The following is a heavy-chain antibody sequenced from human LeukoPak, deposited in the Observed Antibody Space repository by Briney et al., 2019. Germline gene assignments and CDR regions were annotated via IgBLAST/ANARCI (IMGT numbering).Heavy chain of an antibody. V-gene: IGHV3-11*04. Sequence: PGGSLRLSCAASGFTFSDYYMSWVRQAPGKGLEWVSYISSSSKTIYYADSVKGRFTISRDNAKNSLYLQMNSLRAEDTAVYYCARDRHYDYVWGTYRQDTFDFWGQGTLVTVSS. J-gene: IGHJ4*02. D-gene: IGHD3-16*02. CDR3: ARDRHYDYVWGTYRQDTFDF. CDR1: GFTFSDYY. CDR2: ISSSSKTI.